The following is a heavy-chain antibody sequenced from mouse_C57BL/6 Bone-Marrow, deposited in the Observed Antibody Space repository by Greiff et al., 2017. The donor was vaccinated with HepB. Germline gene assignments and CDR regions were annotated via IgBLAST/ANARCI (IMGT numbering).Heavy chain of an antibody. V-gene: IGHV5-9*01. CDR3: ARQGQLRLRLDY. D-gene: IGHD3-2*02. CDR2: ISGGGGNT. J-gene: IGHJ2*01. Sequence: EVKVEESGGGLVKPGGSLKLSCAASGFTFSSYTMSWVRQTPEKRLEWVATISGGGGNTYYPDSVKGRFTISRDNAKNTLYLQMSSLRSEDTALYYCARQGQLRLRLDYWGQGTTLTVSS. CDR1: GFTFSSYT.